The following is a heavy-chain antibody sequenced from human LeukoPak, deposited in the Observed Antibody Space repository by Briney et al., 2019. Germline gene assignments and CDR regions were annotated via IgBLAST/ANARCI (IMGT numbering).Heavy chain of an antibody. J-gene: IGHJ4*02. CDR2: IFPGDSDT. CDR3: VRPPSRAAPGPFDY. Sequence: GESLKISCKASGYSFSSYWIGWVRQTPGKGLEWMGIIFPGDSDTRYTPSFQGQVTISADKSISTAYLQWSSLKASDTAMYYCVRPPSRAAPGPFDYWGQGTLVTVSS. V-gene: IGHV5-51*01. CDR1: GYSFSSYW. D-gene: IGHD6-13*01.